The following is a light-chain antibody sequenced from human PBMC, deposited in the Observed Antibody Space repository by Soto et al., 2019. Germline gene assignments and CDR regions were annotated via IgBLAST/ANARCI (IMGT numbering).Light chain of an antibody. V-gene: IGKV3-15*01. Sequence: EIVMTQSPATLSVSPGERATLSCRASQSVSSNLAWYQQKPGQAPRLLIYGASTRATGIPARFSGSGSGTEFTLTISSLQSEACAVYYCQQYNNWPPTFGGGTKVEIK. CDR3: QQYNNWPPT. J-gene: IGKJ4*01. CDR1: QSVSSN. CDR2: GAS.